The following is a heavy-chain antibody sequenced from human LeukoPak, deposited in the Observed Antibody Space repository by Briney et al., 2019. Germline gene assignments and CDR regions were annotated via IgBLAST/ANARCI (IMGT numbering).Heavy chain of an antibody. CDR1: GFTFSSYG. J-gene: IGHJ6*02. D-gene: IGHD3-10*01. CDR2: ISYDGSNK. Sequence: GGSLRLSCAASGFTFSSYGMHWVRQAPGKGLEWVAVISYDGSNKYYADSVKGRFTISRDNSKNTLYLQMNSLRAEDTAVYYCAKATMVRGVINYYYYGMDVWGPGTTVTVSS. V-gene: IGHV3-30*18. CDR3: AKATMVRGVINYYYYGMDV.